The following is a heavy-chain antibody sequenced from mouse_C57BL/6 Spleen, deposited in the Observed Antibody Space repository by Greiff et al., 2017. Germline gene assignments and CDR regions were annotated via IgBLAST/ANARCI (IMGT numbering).Heavy chain of an antibody. J-gene: IGHJ2*01. CDR2: IYPGGGYT. D-gene: IGHD2-2*01. CDR3: ARYGYSTEYYFDY. CDR1: GYTFTNYW. V-gene: IGHV1-63*01. Sequence: VQLQQSGAELVRPGTSVKMSCKASGYTFTNYWIGWAKQRPGHGLEWIGDIYPGGGYTNYNEKFKGKATLTADKSSSTAYMQFSSLTSEDSAIXYCARYGYSTEYYFDYWGQGTTLTVSS.